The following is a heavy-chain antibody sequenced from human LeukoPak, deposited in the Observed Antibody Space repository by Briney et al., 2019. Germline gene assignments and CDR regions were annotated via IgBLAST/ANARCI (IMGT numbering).Heavy chain of an antibody. J-gene: IGHJ4*02. D-gene: IGHD5-12*01. V-gene: IGHV3-9*01. CDR1: GFTFDDYA. CDR2: ISWNSGSI. CDR3: AKGTMYSGYDPFDY. Sequence: PGRSLRLSCAASGFTFDDYAMHWVRQAPGEGLEWVSGISWNSGSIGYADSVKGRFTISRDNAKNSLYLQMNSLRAEDTALYYCAKGTMYSGYDPFDYWGQGTLVTVSS.